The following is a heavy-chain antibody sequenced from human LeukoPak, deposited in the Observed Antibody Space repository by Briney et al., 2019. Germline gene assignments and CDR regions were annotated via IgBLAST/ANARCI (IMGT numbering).Heavy chain of an antibody. CDR3: EHRGRQHLYAFDI. D-gene: IGHD1-1*01. Sequence: SCPTVAKPTQTLTLTCTFSGFSLSASGEAVGWIRQPPAKALQWLALIYWDNDKRYSPSLQTRLTIHKDTSINRVVLTMTNVDPVDTATYFCEHRGRQHLYAFDIWGNGTIVSVSS. J-gene: IGHJ3*02. V-gene: IGHV2-5*02. CDR1: GFSLSASGEA. CDR2: IYWDNDK.